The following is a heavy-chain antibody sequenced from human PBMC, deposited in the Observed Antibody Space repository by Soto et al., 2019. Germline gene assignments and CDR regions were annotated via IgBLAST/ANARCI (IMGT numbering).Heavy chain of an antibody. D-gene: IGHD3-10*01. CDR2: IYYSGST. CDR3: ARTVRRYFDY. J-gene: IGHJ4*02. CDR1: GGSISSYY. V-gene: IGHV4-59*01. Sequence: SETLSLTCTVSGGSISSYYWSWIRQPPGKGLEWIGYIYYSGSTNYNPSLKSRVTISVDTSKNQFSLKLSSVTAADTAVYYCARTVRRYFDYWGQGTLVTVSS.